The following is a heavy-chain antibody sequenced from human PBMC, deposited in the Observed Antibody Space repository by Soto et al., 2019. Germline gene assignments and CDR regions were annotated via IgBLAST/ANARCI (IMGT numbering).Heavy chain of an antibody. J-gene: IGHJ5*02. CDR1: GFTFSSYA. D-gene: IGHD2-2*01. V-gene: IGHV3-30-3*01. CDR3: ARARLHQLSPDGNWFDP. CDR2: ISYDGSNK. Sequence: QVQLVESGGGVVQPGRSLRLSCAASGFTFSSYAMHWVRQAPGKGLEWVAVISYDGSNKYYADSVKGRFTISRDNSKNTLARQMDSLTADNTAVYYCARARLHQLSPDGNWFDPWGQGGLVTVSS.